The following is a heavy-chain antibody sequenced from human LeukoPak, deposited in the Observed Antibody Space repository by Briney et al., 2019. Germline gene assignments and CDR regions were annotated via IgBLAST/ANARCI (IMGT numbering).Heavy chain of an antibody. CDR2: IYYSGST. CDR1: GGSISSYY. J-gene: IGHJ5*02. CDR3: ARAYCSGGSCYSSRGMFDP. D-gene: IGHD2-15*01. V-gene: IGHV4-59*01. Sequence: KSSETLFLTCSVSGGSISSYYWSWIRQPPGKGLEWLGYIYYSGSTNYNPSLKSRVTISVDTSKNQFSLKLSSVTAADTAVYYCARAYCSGGSCYSSRGMFDPWGQGTLVTVSS.